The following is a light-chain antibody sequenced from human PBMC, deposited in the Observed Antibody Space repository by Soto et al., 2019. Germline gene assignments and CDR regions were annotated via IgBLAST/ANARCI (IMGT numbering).Light chain of an antibody. V-gene: IGLV2-14*01. CDR2: EVS. J-gene: IGLJ1*01. Sequence: QSALTRPASVSGSPGQSITISCTGTSSDVGGYDFVSWYQQHAGRAPKLLIYEVSRRPSGVSNRFSGSKSGNTASLTISGLQAQEEADYYCSSYRGDYTRVLGTGTKVTVL. CDR1: SSDVGGYDF. CDR3: SSYRGDYTRV.